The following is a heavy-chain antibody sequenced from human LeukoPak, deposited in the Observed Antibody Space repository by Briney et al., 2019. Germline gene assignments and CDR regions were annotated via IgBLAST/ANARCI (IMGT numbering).Heavy chain of an antibody. D-gene: IGHD2-2*01. CDR2: INHSGST. Sequence: SETLSLTCAVYGGSFSGYYWSWIRQPPGKGLEWIGEINHSGSTNYNPSLKSRVTISVDTSKNQFPLKLSSVTAADTAVYYSARDLYCSSTSCSWGYFDYWGQGTLVTVSS. CDR3: ARDLYCSSTSCSWGYFDY. V-gene: IGHV4-34*01. CDR1: GGSFSGYY. J-gene: IGHJ4*03.